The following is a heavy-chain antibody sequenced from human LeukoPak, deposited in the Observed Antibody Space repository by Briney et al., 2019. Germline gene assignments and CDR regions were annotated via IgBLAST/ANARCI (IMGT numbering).Heavy chain of an antibody. CDR3: AKGIGYYGSGSYELYYYGMDV. D-gene: IGHD3-10*01. V-gene: IGHV3-23*01. Sequence: GGSLRLSCEASGFTYSRYAMDWVRQVPGKGLEWVSAITGSGDYTYYTDSVKGRFTISRDNSKNTLYLQMNSLRAEDTAVYYCAKGIGYYGSGSYELYYYGMDVWGQGTTVTVSS. CDR1: GFTYSRYA. CDR2: ITGSGDYT. J-gene: IGHJ6*02.